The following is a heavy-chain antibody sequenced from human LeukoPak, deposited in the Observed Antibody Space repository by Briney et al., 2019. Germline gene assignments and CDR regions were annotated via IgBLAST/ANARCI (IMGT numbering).Heavy chain of an antibody. V-gene: IGHV4-39*02. CDR3: ARRDTGFYYQSYVMDV. D-gene: IGHD5-24*01. J-gene: IGHJ6*02. CDR2: IDYRGFT. CDR1: GASINSRNYY. Sequence: SETLSLTCTVSGASINSRNYYWGWIRQPPGKGLEWIGSIDYRGFTYCNPSLKSRVTISGDTSKNHFSLKVSSVTAADTAVYYCARRDTGFYYQSYVMDVWGQGTTVTVSS.